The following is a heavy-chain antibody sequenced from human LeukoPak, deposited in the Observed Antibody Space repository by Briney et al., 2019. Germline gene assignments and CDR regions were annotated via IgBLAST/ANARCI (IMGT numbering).Heavy chain of an antibody. CDR3: VRERTMKSWFDN. CDR1: GFIIRRNW. J-gene: IGHJ4*02. D-gene: IGHD3-3*01. CDR2: IKQDGSEK. V-gene: IGHV3-7*01. Sequence: GGSLRLSCAASGFIIRRNWMSWVRQAPGKGLEWVANIKQDGSEKDYVDSVKGRFTIYRDNAKRSLCLQKERVRAEDTAVYYCVRERTMKSWFDNWGQGTRVTVS.